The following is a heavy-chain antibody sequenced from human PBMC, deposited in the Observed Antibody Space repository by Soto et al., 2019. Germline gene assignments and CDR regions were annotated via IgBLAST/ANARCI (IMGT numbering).Heavy chain of an antibody. V-gene: IGHV3-30-3*01. D-gene: IGHD3-16*01. CDR2: ISNDGGNK. J-gene: IGHJ4*02. Sequence: QVQLLESGGGVVQPGRSLRLSCAASGFPFSSYALHWVRQAPGMGLEWVAAISNDGGNKFYADSVKGRFSISRDTSKKTMYLQMNSLRAADTAVYYCARVWGAYPNFDCWGQGTLVTVSS. CDR1: GFPFSSYA. CDR3: ARVWGAYPNFDC.